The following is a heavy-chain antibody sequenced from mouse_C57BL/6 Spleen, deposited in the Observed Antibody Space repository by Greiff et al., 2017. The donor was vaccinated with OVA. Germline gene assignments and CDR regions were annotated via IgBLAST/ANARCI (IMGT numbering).Heavy chain of an antibody. J-gene: IGHJ2*01. CDR1: GYTFTSYG. CDR2: IYPRSGNT. Sequence: QVQLQQSGAELARPGASVKLSCKASGYTFTSYGISWVKQRTGQGLEWIGEIYPRSGNTYYNEKFKGKATLTADKSSSTAYMELRSLTSEDSAVDFCAREDSSGYVGYWGQGTTLTVSA. V-gene: IGHV1-81*01. D-gene: IGHD3-2*02. CDR3: AREDSSGYVGY.